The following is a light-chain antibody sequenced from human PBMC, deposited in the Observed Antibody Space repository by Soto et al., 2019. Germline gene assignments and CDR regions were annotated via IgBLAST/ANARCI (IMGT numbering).Light chain of an antibody. J-gene: IGKJ1*01. CDR3: QQSYSALWT. V-gene: IGKV1-39*01. CDR2: AAS. CDR1: QGINSN. Sequence: DIKVTQSPSSLSASVGDRVIITCRASQGINSNLNWYQQKPGQAPKLLIYAASSLQSGVPTRFRGTASGTEFTLTITGLQPEDSASYYCQQSYSALWTFGQGTKVEIK.